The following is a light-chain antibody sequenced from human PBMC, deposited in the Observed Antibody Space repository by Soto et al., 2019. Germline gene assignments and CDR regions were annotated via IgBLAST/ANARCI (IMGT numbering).Light chain of an antibody. CDR3: QQRANWPPIT. CDR1: HNVSNY. CDR2: DTS. J-gene: IGKJ5*01. Sequence: EIVLTQSPVTLSLSPGERATLSCRASHNVSNYLAWYQQKRGQAPRLLIYDTSNRATGIPARFSGSGSGTDFTLTITSLESEDFAVYYCQQRANWPPITFGQGTRLEIK. V-gene: IGKV3-11*01.